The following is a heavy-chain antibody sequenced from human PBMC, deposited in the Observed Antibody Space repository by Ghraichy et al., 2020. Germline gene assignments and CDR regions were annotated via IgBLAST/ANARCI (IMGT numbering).Heavy chain of an antibody. CDR2: IYYSGST. CDR3: AGGSYYDFWSGYYIPASRLDY. CDR1: GGSISSSSYY. D-gene: IGHD3-3*01. J-gene: IGHJ4*02. V-gene: IGHV4-39*01. Sequence: SCTVSGGSISSSSYYWGWIRQPPGKGLEWIGSIYYSGSTYYNPSLKSRVTISVDTSKNQFSLKLSSVTAADTAVYYCAGGSYYDFWSGYYIPASRLDYWGQGTLVTVSS.